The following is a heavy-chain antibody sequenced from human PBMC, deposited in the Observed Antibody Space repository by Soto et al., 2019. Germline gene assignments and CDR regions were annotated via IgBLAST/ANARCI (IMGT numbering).Heavy chain of an antibody. CDR1: GFTFSSHW. J-gene: IGHJ4*02. V-gene: IGHV3-74*01. Sequence: EVPLVESGGGLVQPGGSLRLSCGASGFTFSSHWMHWVRQAPGKGLLWVARIKGDGSSIDYADSVKGRFTISRDNAKNTVQLQMNSLRLEDTAVYYCVRDGVGAPPFDYWGQGTLVTVSS. D-gene: IGHD1-26*01. CDR2: IKGDGSSI. CDR3: VRDGVGAPPFDY.